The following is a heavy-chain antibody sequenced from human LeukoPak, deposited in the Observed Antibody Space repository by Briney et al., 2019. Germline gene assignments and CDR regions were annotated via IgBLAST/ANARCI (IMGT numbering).Heavy chain of an antibody. J-gene: IGHJ6*02. Sequence: GGSLRLSCSASGFTFSSYAMHWVRQAPGKGLEYVSAISSNGGSTYYADSVKGRFTISSDNSKNTLYLQMSSLRAEDTAVYYCVKASYKGMDVWGQGTTVTVSS. V-gene: IGHV3-64D*06. CDR2: ISSNGGST. CDR3: VKASYKGMDV. CDR1: GFTFSSYA. D-gene: IGHD1-26*01.